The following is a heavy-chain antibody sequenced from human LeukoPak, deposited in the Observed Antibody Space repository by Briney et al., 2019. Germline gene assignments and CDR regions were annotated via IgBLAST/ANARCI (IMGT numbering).Heavy chain of an antibody. J-gene: IGHJ4*02. V-gene: IGHV3-74*01. CDR2: INSDGSWT. CDR3: VSFYETY. D-gene: IGHD2/OR15-2a*01. Sequence: KGLVWVSHINSDGSWTSYADSVKGRFTISKHNPKNTVYLQMNSLRAEDTAVYYCVSFYETYWGRGTLVTVSS.